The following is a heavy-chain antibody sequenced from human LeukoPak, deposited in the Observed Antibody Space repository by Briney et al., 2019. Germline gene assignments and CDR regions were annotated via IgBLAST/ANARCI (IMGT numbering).Heavy chain of an antibody. V-gene: IGHV4-59*08. CDR3: ARVPVAYGGRPFDY. Sequence: PSETLSLTCTVSGGSISSYYWSWIRQPPGKGLEWIGYIYYSGSTNYNPSLKSRVTISVDTSKNQFSLKLSSVTAADTAVYYCARVPVAYGGRPFDYWGQETRVTVPS. CDR1: GGSISSYY. J-gene: IGHJ4*02. CDR2: IYYSGST. D-gene: IGHD3-16*01.